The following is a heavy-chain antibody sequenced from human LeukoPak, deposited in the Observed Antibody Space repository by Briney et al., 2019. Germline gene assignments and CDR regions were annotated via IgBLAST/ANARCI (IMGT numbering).Heavy chain of an antibody. CDR2: ISYDGSNK. CDR1: GFTFSSYA. CDR3: ASAGYRQLGTFDY. Sequence: GGSLRLSCAASGFTFSSYAMHWVRKAPGKGLEWVAVISYDGSNKYYADSVKGRFTISRDNSKNTLYLQMNSLRAEDTAVYYCASAGYRQLGTFDYWGQGTLVTVSS. D-gene: IGHD6-13*01. J-gene: IGHJ4*02. V-gene: IGHV3-30*04.